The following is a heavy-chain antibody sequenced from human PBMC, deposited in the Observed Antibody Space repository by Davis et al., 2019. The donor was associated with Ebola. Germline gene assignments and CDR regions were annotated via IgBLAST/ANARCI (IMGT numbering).Heavy chain of an antibody. Sequence: ASVKVSCKASGYTFTGYYMHWVRQAPGQGLEWMGWINPNSGGTNYAQKFQGRVTITRNTSISTAYMELSSLRSEDTAVYYCARNRYSSSWYPFSYYYYYMDVWGKGTTVTVSS. D-gene: IGHD6-13*01. CDR3: ARNRYSSSWYPFSYYYYYMDV. CDR2: INPNSGGT. J-gene: IGHJ6*03. CDR1: GYTFTGYY. V-gene: IGHV1-2*02.